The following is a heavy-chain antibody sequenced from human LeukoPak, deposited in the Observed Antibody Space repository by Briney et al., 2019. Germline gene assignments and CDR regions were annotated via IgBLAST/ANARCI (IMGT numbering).Heavy chain of an antibody. CDR2: ISSSGSTI. V-gene: IGHV3-48*04. Sequence: PGGSLRLSCAASGFTFSSYWMSWVRQAPGKGLEWVSYISSSGSTIYYADSVKGRFTISRDNAKNSLYLQMNSLRAEDTAVYYCARDRKYSSGWDDAFDIWGQGTMVTVSS. J-gene: IGHJ3*02. D-gene: IGHD6-19*01. CDR1: GFTFSSYW. CDR3: ARDRKYSSGWDDAFDI.